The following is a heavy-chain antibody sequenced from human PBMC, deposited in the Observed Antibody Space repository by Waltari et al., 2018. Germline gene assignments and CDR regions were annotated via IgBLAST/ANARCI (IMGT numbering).Heavy chain of an antibody. Sequence: QVQLQESRAGLVEPSEPLSLTCTVSAGPTGDYHWTWIRQPPGKRLEWIGYIYYYGSTNYNPSLARRVTISVDTSKNQFSLNLRSVTAADTAVYFCATLAGTGSSSYLHDYWGKGTLVTVSS. CDR1: AGPTGDYH. CDR2: IYYYGST. D-gene: IGHD6-6*01. V-gene: IGHV4-59*01. CDR3: ATLAGTGSSSYLHDY. J-gene: IGHJ4*02.